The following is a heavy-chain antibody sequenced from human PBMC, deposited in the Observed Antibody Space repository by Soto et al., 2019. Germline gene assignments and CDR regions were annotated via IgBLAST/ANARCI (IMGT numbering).Heavy chain of an antibody. CDR2: ISGSGGST. Sequence: GGSLTLSCAASGFTFSSYSMSWVRQAPGKGLEWVSAISGSGGSTYYADSVKGRFTISRDNSKNTLYLQMNSLRAEDTAVYYCAKTRYCSSTSCYPWFDPWGQGTLVTVSS. CDR3: AKTRYCSSTSCYPWFDP. CDR1: GFTFSSYS. V-gene: IGHV3-23*01. D-gene: IGHD2-2*01. J-gene: IGHJ5*02.